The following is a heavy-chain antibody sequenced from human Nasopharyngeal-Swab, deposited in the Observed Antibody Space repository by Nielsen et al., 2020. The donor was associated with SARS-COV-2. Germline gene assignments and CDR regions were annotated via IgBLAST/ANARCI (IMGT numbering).Heavy chain of an antibody. V-gene: IGHV5-51*01. CDR2: IYPGDSDT. J-gene: IGHJ4*02. CDR1: GYSFTSYW. D-gene: IGHD6-19*01. CDR3: AWKSSGWYGSYDY. Sequence: GESLKIPCQGSGYSFTSYWIAWVRQMPGKGLEWMGIIYPGDSDTRYSPSFQGQVTISADKSINTAYLQWSSLKASDTAMYYCAWKSSGWYGSYDYWGQGTLVTVSS.